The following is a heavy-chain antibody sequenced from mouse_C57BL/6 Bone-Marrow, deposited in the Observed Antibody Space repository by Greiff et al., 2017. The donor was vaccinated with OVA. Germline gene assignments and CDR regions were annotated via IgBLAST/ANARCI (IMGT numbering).Heavy chain of an antibody. CDR2: ISSGSSTI. J-gene: IGHJ2*01. D-gene: IGHD1-1*01. Sequence: EVKLVESGGGLVKPGGSLKLSCAASGFTFSDYGLHWVRQAPEKGLEWVAYISSGSSTIYYADKVQGRFTISRDNAKNTLFLQMTSLRSEDTAMYYCARNYGLYFDYWGQGTTLTVSS. V-gene: IGHV5-17*01. CDR3: ARNYGLYFDY. CDR1: GFTFSDYG.